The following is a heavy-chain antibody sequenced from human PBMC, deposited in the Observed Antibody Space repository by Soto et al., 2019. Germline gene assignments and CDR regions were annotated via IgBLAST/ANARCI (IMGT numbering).Heavy chain of an antibody. CDR2: ISSSSSYI. J-gene: IGHJ6*03. V-gene: IGHV3-21*01. Sequence: GGSLRLSCAASGFTFSSYSMNWVRQAPGKGLEWVSSISSSSSYIYYADSVKGRFTISRDNAKNSLYLQMNSLRAEDTAGYYCARNPRGPSTTIFGVGPPPYYMDVWGKGTTVTVSS. CDR1: GFTFSSYS. D-gene: IGHD3-3*01. CDR3: ARNPRGPSTTIFGVGPPPYYMDV.